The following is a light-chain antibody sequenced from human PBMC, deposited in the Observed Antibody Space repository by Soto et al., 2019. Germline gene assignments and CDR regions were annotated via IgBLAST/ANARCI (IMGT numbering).Light chain of an antibody. CDR3: SSYSKTSPVI. CDR1: SNDVGGYGY. J-gene: IGLJ2*01. V-gene: IGLV2-14*03. CDR2: DVS. Sequence: QSPLTQPASMSGSPGQSITISCTGTSNDVGGYGYVSWYQQHPGKPPKLMIYDVSDRPSGVSNRFSGSKSGNTASLTISGLQAEDDADYYCSSYSKTSPVIFGGGTKLTVL.